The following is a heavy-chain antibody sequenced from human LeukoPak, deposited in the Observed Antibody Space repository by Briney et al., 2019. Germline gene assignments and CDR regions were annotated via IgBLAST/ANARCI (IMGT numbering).Heavy chain of an antibody. V-gene: IGHV3-23*01. D-gene: IGHD5-12*01. J-gene: IGHJ4*02. CDR1: GFTISNYA. Sequence: GGSLRLSRAASGFTISNYAMTWVRQAPGKGLEWVSTITGSGGDTYHADAVQGRFTISRDISKNTAFLQMNNLRAEDTAVYFCAKGPHLYSGYHPDSWGQGTLVTVSS. CDR3: AKGPHLYSGYHPDS. CDR2: ITGSGGDT.